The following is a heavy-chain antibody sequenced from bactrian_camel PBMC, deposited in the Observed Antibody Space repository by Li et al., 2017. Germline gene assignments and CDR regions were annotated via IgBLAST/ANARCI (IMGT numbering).Heavy chain of an antibody. CDR2: LYTGGGTP. CDR3: VVRRVKECGAAGWWIGGL. Sequence: HVQLVESGGGSVQAGGSLRLSCAASGYTYNRNCMAWFRQAPGKEREGVAVLYTGGGTPHYADSVKGRLTLSRDMAENTLFLQMNDLQFDDSGMYTCVVRRVKECGAAGWWIGGLGGQGTQVTVS. J-gene: IGHJ4*01. CDR1: GYTYNRNC. V-gene: IGHV3S1*01. D-gene: IGHD7*01.